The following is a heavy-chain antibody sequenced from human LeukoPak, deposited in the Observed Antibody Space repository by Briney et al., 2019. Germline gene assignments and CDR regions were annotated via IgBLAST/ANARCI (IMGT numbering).Heavy chain of an antibody. CDR1: GFTFNDYY. Sequence: GGSLRLSCAASGFTFNDYYMSWIRQTPGKGLEWVSYMSSSGSTIYYADSVKGRFTISRDNAKNSLYLQMNSLRAEDTAVYYCARAPVSNYYDSSGYPTDIWGQGTMVTVSS. J-gene: IGHJ3*02. CDR2: MSSSGSTI. D-gene: IGHD3-22*01. CDR3: ARAPVSNYYDSSGYPTDI. V-gene: IGHV3-11*04.